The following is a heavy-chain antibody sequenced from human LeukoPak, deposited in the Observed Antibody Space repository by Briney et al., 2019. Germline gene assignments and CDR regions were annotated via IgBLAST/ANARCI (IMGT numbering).Heavy chain of an antibody. CDR1: GGSISSCY. Sequence: KPSETLSLTCTVSGGSISSCYWTWFRQPPGKGLEWIGYIYYSGSSNYNPSLKSRVTISVDTSKNQFSLKLSSVTAADTAVYYCARVGSYLVYYDAFDIWGQGTMVTVSS. CDR2: IYYSGSS. V-gene: IGHV4-59*01. CDR3: ARVGSYLVYYDAFDI. J-gene: IGHJ3*02. D-gene: IGHD1-26*01.